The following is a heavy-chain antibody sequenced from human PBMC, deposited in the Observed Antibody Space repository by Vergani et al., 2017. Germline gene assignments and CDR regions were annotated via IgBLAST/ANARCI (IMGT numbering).Heavy chain of an antibody. CDR1: GFTFSTYS. Sequence: EVQLLESGGGLVKPGGSLRLSCAASGFTFSTYSINWVRQAPGKGLEWVSYISSSSTYIFYADSVKGRFTISRDNAKNSLYLQMNSLGAEDTAVYYCARGYRHCSNNGCPFDYWGQGTLVTVSS. CDR3: ARGYRHCSNNGCPFDY. CDR2: ISSSSTYI. J-gene: IGHJ4*02. D-gene: IGHD2-2*01. V-gene: IGHV3-21*01.